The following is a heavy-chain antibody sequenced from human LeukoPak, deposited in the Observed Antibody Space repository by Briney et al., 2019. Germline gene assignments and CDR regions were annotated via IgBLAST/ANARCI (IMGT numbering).Heavy chain of an antibody. Sequence: SETLSLTCTVSGGSISNCYWSWIRQPPGKGLEWIGYISYSGNTEYNPSLKSRVTISVDTSKNQLTLKLSSVTAADTAVYFCTRDRRDCYNYVDLWGQGSLVTVSS. J-gene: IGHJ5*02. CDR1: GGSISNCY. V-gene: IGHV4-59*01. CDR2: ISYSGNT. D-gene: IGHD5-24*01. CDR3: TRDRRDCYNYVDL.